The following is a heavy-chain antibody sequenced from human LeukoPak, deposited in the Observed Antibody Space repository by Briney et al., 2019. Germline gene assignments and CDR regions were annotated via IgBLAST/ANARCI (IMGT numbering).Heavy chain of an antibody. Sequence: SETLSLTCAVYGGSFSGYYWSWIRQPPGKGLEWIGEINHSGSTNYNPSLKSRVTISVDTSKNQFSLKLSSVTAADTAVYYCARQKYYYDGSGYFPESLSLLARRTFDYWGQGTLVTVSS. CDR2: INHSGST. D-gene: IGHD3-22*01. CDR1: GGSFSGYY. CDR3: ARQKYYYDGSGYFPESLSLLARRTFDY. J-gene: IGHJ4*02. V-gene: IGHV4-34*01.